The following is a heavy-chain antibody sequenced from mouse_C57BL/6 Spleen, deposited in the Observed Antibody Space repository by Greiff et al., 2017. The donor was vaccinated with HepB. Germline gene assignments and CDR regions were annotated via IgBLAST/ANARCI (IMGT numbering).Heavy chain of an antibody. D-gene: IGHD4-1*01. CDR3: ARSSGTGFAY. Sequence: EVQLVESGGGLVQPGGSLSLSCAASGFTFTDYYMSWVRQPPGKALEWLGFISNKANGYTTEYSASVKGRFTISRDTSQSILYLQMNALSAEDSATYYCARSSGTGFAYWGQGTLVTVSA. CDR2: ISNKANGYTT. J-gene: IGHJ3*01. CDR1: GFTFTDYY. V-gene: IGHV7-3*01.